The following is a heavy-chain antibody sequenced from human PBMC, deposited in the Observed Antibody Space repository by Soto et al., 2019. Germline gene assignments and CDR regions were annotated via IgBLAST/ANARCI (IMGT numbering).Heavy chain of an antibody. D-gene: IGHD6-19*01. CDR1: GYTFTSYD. Sequence: ASVKVSCKASGYTFTSYDINWVRQATGQGLQWMGWMNPNSGNTGYAQKFQRRVTMTRNTSISTAYMELSSLRSEDTAVYYCARGGGGWRYYYYYGMDVWGQGTTVTVSS. CDR3: ARGGGGWRYYYYYGMDV. CDR2: MNPNSGNT. J-gene: IGHJ6*02. V-gene: IGHV1-8*01.